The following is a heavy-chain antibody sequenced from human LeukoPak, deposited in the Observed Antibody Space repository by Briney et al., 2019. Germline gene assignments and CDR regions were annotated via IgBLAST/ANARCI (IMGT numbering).Heavy chain of an antibody. CDR2: ISSSSSYI. V-gene: IGHV3-21*01. Sequence: GGSLRPSCAASGFTFSSYSMNWVRQAPGKGLEWVSSISSSSSYIYYADSVKGRFTISRDNAKNSLYLQMNSLRAEDTAVYYCASFNSGYDFDYWGQGTLVTVSS. CDR3: ASFNSGYDFDY. D-gene: IGHD5-12*01. CDR1: GFTFSSYS. J-gene: IGHJ4*02.